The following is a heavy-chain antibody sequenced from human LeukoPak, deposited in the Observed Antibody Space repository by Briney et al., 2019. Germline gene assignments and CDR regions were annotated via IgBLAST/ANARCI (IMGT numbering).Heavy chain of an antibody. V-gene: IGHV1-2*02. D-gene: IGHD3-10*01. CDR2: INPNNGAT. CDR1: GYTFTDYY. Sequence: ASVKISCKASGYTFTDYYIHWLRQAPGQGLEWLGWINPNNGATSYGQKFQGRVTITRDTSISTIYMELSSLSSDDTAVYYCARGDHGSGEYWGQGTPVTVSS. CDR3: ARGDHGSGEY. J-gene: IGHJ4*02.